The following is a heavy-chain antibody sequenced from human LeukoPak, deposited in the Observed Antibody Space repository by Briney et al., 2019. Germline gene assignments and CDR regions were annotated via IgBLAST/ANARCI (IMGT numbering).Heavy chain of an antibody. Sequence: PGGSLRLSCAASGFTFNICSMTWVRQAPGKGLEWVSSISSSSIYIYYGDSVKGRFTISRDNTKNSLYLQMNSLRAEDTAVYYCARALTGTTSGRIRPGHYMDVWGKGTTVTVSS. J-gene: IGHJ6*03. D-gene: IGHD1-7*01. V-gene: IGHV3-21*01. CDR2: ISSSSIYI. CDR3: ARALTGTTSGRIRPGHYMDV. CDR1: GFTFNICS.